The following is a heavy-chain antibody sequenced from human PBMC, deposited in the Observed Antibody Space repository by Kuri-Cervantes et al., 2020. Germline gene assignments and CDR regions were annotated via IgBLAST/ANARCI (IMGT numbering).Heavy chain of an antibody. CDR3: AKSVERAYVY. CDR2: ISYDGSNK. D-gene: IGHD1-1*01. CDR1: GFTFSSYG. Sequence: LSLTCAASGFTFSSYGMHWVRQAPGKGLEWVAVISYDGSNKYYADSVKGRFTISRDNSKNTLYLQMNSLRAEDTAVYYCAKSVERAYVYWGQGTLVTVSS. V-gene: IGHV3-30*18. J-gene: IGHJ4*02.